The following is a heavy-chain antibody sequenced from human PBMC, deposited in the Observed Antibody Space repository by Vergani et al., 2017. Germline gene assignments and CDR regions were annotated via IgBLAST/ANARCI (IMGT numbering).Heavy chain of an antibody. D-gene: IGHD3-9*01. J-gene: IGHJ6*02. V-gene: IGHV4-59*13. CDR3: ARVMYRDEASTGYRLEGMDI. CDR1: GGPFNTYY. Sequence: QVQLEESGPGLVKPSETLSLTCTVSGGPFNTYYWSWIRQSPGKGLVWIGYIYSTGSTNYNPSLNSRVTMSVDTSKNQFSLKLRSVTAADTPVYFCARVMYRDEASTGYRLEGMDIWGQGTTVTISS. CDR2: IYSTGST.